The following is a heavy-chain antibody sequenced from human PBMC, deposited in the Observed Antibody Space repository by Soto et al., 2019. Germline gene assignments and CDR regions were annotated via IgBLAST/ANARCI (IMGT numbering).Heavy chain of an antibody. J-gene: IGHJ4*02. D-gene: IGHD6-6*01. CDR3: AKRSSSSTFDY. CDR1: GFTFSSYA. CDR2: ISGSDDST. V-gene: IGHV3-23*01. Sequence: GGSLRLSCAASGFTFSSYAMSWVRQAPGKGLEWVTVISGSDDSTYYADSVKGRFTISRDNSKNTLYLQMNSLRAEDTAVYYCAKRSSSSTFDYWGQGTLVTVSS.